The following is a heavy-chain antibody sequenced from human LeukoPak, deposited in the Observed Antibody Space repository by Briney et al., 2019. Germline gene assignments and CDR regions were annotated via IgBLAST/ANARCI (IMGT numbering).Heavy chain of an antibody. CDR3: ARPYYYDSSGHPLGAFDI. CDR2: IYPGDSDT. D-gene: IGHD3-22*01. Sequence: GESLKISCKGSGYSFTSYWIGWVRQMPGKGLEWMGIIYPGDSDTRYSPSFQGQVTISADKSTSTAYLQWSSLKASDTAMYYCARPYYYDSSGHPLGAFDIWGQGTMVTVSS. J-gene: IGHJ3*02. V-gene: IGHV5-51*01. CDR1: GYSFTSYW.